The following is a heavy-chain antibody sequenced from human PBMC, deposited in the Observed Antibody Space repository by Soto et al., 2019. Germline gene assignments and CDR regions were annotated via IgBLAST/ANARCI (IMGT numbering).Heavy chain of an antibody. D-gene: IGHD3-16*01. CDR2: INPDDSDV. J-gene: IGHJ6*02. V-gene: IGHV5-51*01. Sequence: GESPKISCKGPGYRFTDQWISWVRQKPGKGLEGIGVINPDDSDVRYSPSFQGQVTISADKSVTTAYLQWRRLKASDTAMYYCARQGGDSEAHDYMGFNYYGMDVWGQGTTVTVSS. CDR1: GYRFTDQW. CDR3: ARQGGDSEAHDYMGFNYYGMDV.